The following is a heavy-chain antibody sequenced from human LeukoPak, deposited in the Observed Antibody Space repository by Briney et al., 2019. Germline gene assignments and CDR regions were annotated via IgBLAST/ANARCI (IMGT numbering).Heavy chain of an antibody. D-gene: IGHD3/OR15-3a*01. CDR1: GFTFSRYW. V-gene: IGHV3-74*01. CDR2: INSDGSST. CDR3: VRGDFYLDY. J-gene: IGHJ4*02. Sequence: PGGSLRLSCAASGFTFSRYWMHWGRQTPGKGLVWVSRINSDGSSTTYADSVKGRFTISRDNAKNTLYLQMNSLRAEDTAVYYCVRGDFYLDYWGQGTLVTVSS.